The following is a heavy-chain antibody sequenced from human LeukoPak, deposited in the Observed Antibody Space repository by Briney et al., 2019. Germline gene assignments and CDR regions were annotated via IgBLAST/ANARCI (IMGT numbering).Heavy chain of an antibody. D-gene: IGHD2-15*01. Sequence: SETLSLTCSVSGGSVTSGSYYWSWIRQLAGKGLEWIGRISTSGSTNYNPSLKSRVTMSLDTSKDQFSLKLNSLTAADTAVYYCARGAALAIDYWGQGALVTVSS. CDR2: ISTSGST. CDR3: ARGAALAIDY. CDR1: GGSVTSGSYY. V-gene: IGHV4-61*02. J-gene: IGHJ4*02.